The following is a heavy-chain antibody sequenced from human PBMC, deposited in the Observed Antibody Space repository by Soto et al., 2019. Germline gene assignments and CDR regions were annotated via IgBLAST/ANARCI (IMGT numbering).Heavy chain of an antibody. Sequence: SETLSLTCTVSGGSIASDYSCWSWIRQPPGEGLEWIGHIFDSGTTYTNPSLRSQVAISLDTSKNHFSLTLSSVTAADTAVYYCARGPSGDKVHYWGQGALVTVSS. CDR3: ARGPSGDKVHY. CDR2: IFDSGTT. D-gene: IGHD7-27*01. V-gene: IGHV4-30-4*01. J-gene: IGHJ4*02. CDR1: GGSIASDYSC.